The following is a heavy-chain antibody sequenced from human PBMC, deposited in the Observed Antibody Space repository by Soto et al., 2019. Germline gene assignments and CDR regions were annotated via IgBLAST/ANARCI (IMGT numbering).Heavy chain of an antibody. CDR3: ARPDSSSWYPFDY. CDR2: IYPGDSDT. V-gene: IGHV5-51*01. J-gene: IGHJ4*02. Sequence: GESLKISCKGSGYSFVSYWIGWVRQMPGKGLEWMGIIYPGDSDTRYSPSFQGRVTISADKSISTAYLQWSSLKASDSAMYFCARPDSSSWYPFDYWGQGTLVTV. CDR1: GYSFVSYW. D-gene: IGHD6-13*01.